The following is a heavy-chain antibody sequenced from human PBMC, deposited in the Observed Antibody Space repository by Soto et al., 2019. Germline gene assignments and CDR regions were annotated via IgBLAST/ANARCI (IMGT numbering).Heavy chain of an antibody. J-gene: IGHJ6*02. CDR2: ISAYNGNT. CDR3: ARVPPFFERQINYYNRMDF. Sequence: ASVKVSCKASGYTFTSYGISWVRQAPGQGLEWMGWISAYNGNTNYAQKLQGRVTMTTDTSTSTAYMELRSLRSDDTAVYYCARVPPFFERQINYYNRMDFWGQGSTVPGPS. CDR1: GYTFTSYG. V-gene: IGHV1-18*01. D-gene: IGHD3-3*02.